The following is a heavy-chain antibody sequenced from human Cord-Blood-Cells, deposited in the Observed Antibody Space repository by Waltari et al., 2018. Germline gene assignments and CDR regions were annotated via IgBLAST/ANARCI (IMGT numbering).Heavy chain of an antibody. Sequence: EVQLVESGGGLIQPGGSLRLSCAASGFTVSSTYMSWVRQAPGKGLEWVSVIYSGGRTYSADPVKGRFTISRDNSKNTLYLQMNSLGAEDTAVYYCARDSSGDEYWGQGTLVTVSS. V-gene: IGHV3-53*01. D-gene: IGHD6-25*01. CDR1: GFTVSSTY. CDR2: IYSGGRT. J-gene: IGHJ4*02. CDR3: ARDSSGDEY.